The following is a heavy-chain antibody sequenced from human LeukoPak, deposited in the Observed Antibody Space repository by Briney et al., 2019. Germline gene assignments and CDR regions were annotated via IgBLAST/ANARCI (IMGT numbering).Heavy chain of an antibody. CDR2: ISSRVNIV. CDR3: AGTGYDIIFDY. CDR1: GFTFSSYE. D-gene: IGHD3-9*01. V-gene: IGHV3-48*03. Sequence: GGSLRLSCAASGFTFSSYEMNWVRQAPGKGLEWLSYISSRVNIVYYADSVKGRFTISRDNAKNSLYLQMNSLRAEDTAVYYCAGTGYDIIFDYWGQGTLVTVSS. J-gene: IGHJ4*02.